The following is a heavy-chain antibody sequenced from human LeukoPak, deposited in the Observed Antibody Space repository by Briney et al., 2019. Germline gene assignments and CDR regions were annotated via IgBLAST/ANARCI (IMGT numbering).Heavy chain of an antibody. CDR1: GFIFSSYA. CDR2: ISCGGDTT. J-gene: IGHJ1*01. D-gene: IGHD1-26*01. V-gene: IGHV3-23*01. Sequence: GGSLRLSCAASGFIFSSYAMSWVRQAPGQGLEWVAAISCGGDTTYYADSVKGRFTISRDNSNNIVYLHMNSLGAEDTAIYYCANPFKPWAKWVTRGGQGTLVSVSS. CDR3: ANPFKPWAKWVTR.